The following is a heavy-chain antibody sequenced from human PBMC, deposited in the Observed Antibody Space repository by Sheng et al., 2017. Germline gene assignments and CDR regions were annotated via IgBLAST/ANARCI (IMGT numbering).Heavy chain of an antibody. J-gene: IGHJ4*02. D-gene: IGHD6-19*01. Sequence: QVQLQDSGPGLVKPSETLSLTCTVSGGSISSHYWSWIRQPPGKGLEWIGYIYYSGSTNYNPSLKSRVTISVDTSKNQFSLKLSSVTAADTAVYYCASGQWLVPYYFDYWGQGTLVTVSS. V-gene: IGHV4-59*11. CDR2: IYYSGST. CDR1: GGSISSHY. CDR3: ASGQWLVPYYFDY.